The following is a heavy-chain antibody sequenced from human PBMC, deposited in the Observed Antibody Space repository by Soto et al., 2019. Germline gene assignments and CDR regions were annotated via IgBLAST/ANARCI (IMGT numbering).Heavy chain of an antibody. Sequence: QVQLPQWGAGLLKPSETLSLTCAVYGESFRGYYWTWIPQPQGKGLELIGEINHSGTTNYNPSLKSRVTISADTSKYQFSLKLSSMAAADTAVYYCARGAGGFQYWGQGTRVTVSS. V-gene: IGHV4-34*01. CDR2: INHSGTT. J-gene: IGHJ1*01. CDR1: GESFRGYY. CDR3: ARGAGGFQY.